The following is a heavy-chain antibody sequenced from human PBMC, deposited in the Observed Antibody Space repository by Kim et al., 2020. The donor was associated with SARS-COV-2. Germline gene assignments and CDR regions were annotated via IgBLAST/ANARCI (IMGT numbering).Heavy chain of an antibody. CDR2: LYTTGNT. Sequence: GGSLRLSCAVSGFTVSTNYMTWVRQAPGKGLEWVSVLYTTGNTNYADSVKGRFTISRDNSKNTLYLQMNNLRVEDTAVYYCARGPPYAWSWNGIDCWGQGTLVTVSS. CDR1: GFTVSTNY. V-gene: IGHV3-53*01. CDR3: ARGPPYAWSWNGIDC. D-gene: IGHD1-1*01. J-gene: IGHJ4*02.